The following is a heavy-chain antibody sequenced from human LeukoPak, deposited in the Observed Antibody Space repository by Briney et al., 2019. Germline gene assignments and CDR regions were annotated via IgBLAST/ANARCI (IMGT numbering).Heavy chain of an antibody. J-gene: IGHJ4*02. CDR2: ISWNSGSI. V-gene: IGHV3-9*01. CDR3: AKDMTTVYYGSGSYLDY. CDR1: GFTFDDYA. Sequence: GGSLRLSCAASGFTFDDYAMHWVRQAPGKGLEWVSGISWNSGSIGYADSVKGRFTISRDNAKNSLYLQMNSLRAEDTALYYCAKDMTTVYYGSGSYLDYWGQGTLVTVSS. D-gene: IGHD3-10*01.